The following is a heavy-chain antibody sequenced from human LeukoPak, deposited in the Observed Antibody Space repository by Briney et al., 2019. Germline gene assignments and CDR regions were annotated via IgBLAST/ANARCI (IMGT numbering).Heavy chain of an antibody. CDR2: IHNSGNS. Sequence: SETLSPTCSVSGDSISGYYWSWIRQPPGKGLEWIAYIHNSGNSNYNPFLKSRVTISADTSKNQFSLKLSSVTAADTAVYYCAREWSAFDTWGQGTMVTVSS. CDR1: GDSISGYY. J-gene: IGHJ3*02. D-gene: IGHD2-8*01. CDR3: AREWSAFDT. V-gene: IGHV4-59*01.